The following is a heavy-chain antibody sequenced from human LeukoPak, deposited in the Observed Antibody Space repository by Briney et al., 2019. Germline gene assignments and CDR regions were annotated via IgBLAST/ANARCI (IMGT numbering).Heavy chain of an antibody. CDR3: GWMDSSSYYFDY. CDR2: ISGSGGST. D-gene: IGHD6-6*01. CDR1: GFTFSSYA. Sequence: GGSLRLSCAASGFTFSSYAMSWVRQAPGKGLEWVSAISGSGGSTYYADSVKGRFTISRDNSKNTLYLQMNSLRAEDTAVYYCGWMDSSSYYFDYWGQGTLVTVSS. V-gene: IGHV3-23*01. J-gene: IGHJ4*02.